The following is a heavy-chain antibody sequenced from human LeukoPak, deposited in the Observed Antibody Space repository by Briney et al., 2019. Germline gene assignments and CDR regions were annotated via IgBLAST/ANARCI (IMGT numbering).Heavy chain of an antibody. J-gene: IGHJ5*02. CDR1: GGSISSHY. CDR3: ARTGNWFDP. Sequence: PSETLSLTCTVSGGSISSHYWTWLRQSPVKGLEWIGDISNSGSTSYNSSLKSRVTISIDSSKNQFSLKLSSVTAADTAVYYCARTGNWFDPWGQGTLVTVSS. CDR2: ISNSGST. V-gene: IGHV4-59*08.